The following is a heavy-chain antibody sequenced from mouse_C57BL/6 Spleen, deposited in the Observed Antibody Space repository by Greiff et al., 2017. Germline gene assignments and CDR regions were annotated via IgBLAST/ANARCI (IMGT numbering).Heavy chain of an antibody. V-gene: IGHV5-6*01. CDR1: GFTFSSYG. CDR3: ARQGYDYDERNFDY. J-gene: IGHJ2*01. CDR2: ISSGGSYT. D-gene: IGHD2-4*01. Sequence: EVHLVESGGDLVKPGGSLKLSCAASGFTFSSYGMSWVRQTPDKRLEWVATISSGGSYTYYPDSVKGRFTISRDNAKNTLYLQMSSLKSEDTAMYYCARQGYDYDERNFDYWGQGTTLTVSS.